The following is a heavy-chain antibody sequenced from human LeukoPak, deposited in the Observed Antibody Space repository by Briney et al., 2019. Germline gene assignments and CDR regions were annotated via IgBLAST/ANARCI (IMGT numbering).Heavy chain of an antibody. CDR3: ARGGGLDV. CDR2: INHNGNVN. V-gene: IGHV3-7*03. CDR1: GFTFSSYW. J-gene: IGHJ6*02. D-gene: IGHD3-16*01. Sequence: GGSLRLSCAASGFTFSSYWMNWARQAPGKALEWVASINHNGNVNYYVDSVKGRFTISRDNAKNSLYLQMSNLRAEDTAVYFCARGGGLDVWGQGATVTVSS.